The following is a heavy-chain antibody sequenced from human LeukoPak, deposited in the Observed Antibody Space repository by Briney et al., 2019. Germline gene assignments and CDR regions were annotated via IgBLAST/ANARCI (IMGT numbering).Heavy chain of an antibody. V-gene: IGHV3-49*03. J-gene: IGHJ4*02. Sequence: PLRLSCIPTVFTYGFYAMSWFHQAPGKKLERVGFIRNKVYGGTTEYAASVKGRFTISRDDSKSILYLQINSLKTEDTAVYYCTRGDYSNYDYWGQGTLVTVSS. CDR1: VFTYGFYA. CDR3: TRGDYSNYDY. CDR2: IRNKVYGGTT. D-gene: IGHD4-11*01.